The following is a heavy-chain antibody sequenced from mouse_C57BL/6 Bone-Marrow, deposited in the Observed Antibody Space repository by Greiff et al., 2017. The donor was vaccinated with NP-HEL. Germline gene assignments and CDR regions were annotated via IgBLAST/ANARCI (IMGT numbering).Heavy chain of an antibody. Sequence: VQLQQPGAELVKPGASVKLSCKASGYTFTSYWMQWVKQRPGQGLEWIGEIDPSDSYTNYNQKFKGKATLTVDKSSSTAYMQLSSLTSEDSAVSCCARCLRDYWGQGTTLTVSS. CDR3: ARCLRDY. V-gene: IGHV1-50*01. CDR1: GYTFTSYW. D-gene: IGHD1-1*01. CDR2: IDPSDSYT. J-gene: IGHJ2*01.